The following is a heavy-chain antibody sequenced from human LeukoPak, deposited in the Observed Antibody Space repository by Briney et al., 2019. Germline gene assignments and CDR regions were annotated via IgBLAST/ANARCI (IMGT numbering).Heavy chain of an antibody. CDR3: ERGSPAVNMPFGP. D-gene: IGHD2-2*01. CDR2: IIPIFGTA. CDR1: GGTFSSYA. V-gene: IGHV1-69*05. Sequence: SVKVSCKASGGTFSSYAISWVRQAPGQGLEWMGGIIPIFGTANYAQKFPGRVTITTDESTSTAYMELSSLRSEDTAVYYCERGSPAVNMPFGPWGQGTLVTVSS. J-gene: IGHJ5*02.